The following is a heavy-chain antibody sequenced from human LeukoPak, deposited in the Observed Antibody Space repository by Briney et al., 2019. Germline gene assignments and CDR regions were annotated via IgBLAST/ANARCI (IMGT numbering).Heavy chain of an antibody. J-gene: IGHJ4*02. CDR2: ISPYNGNT. Sequence: ASVKVSCKASGYTFTNFGVSWVRQAPGQGLEWMGWISPYNGNTYSAQKFQGRVTMTTDTPTNTAYMDLRSLRSDDTATYYCARDAILSYYSDGSAYHGFDFWGQGTLVTVSS. CDR3: ARDAILSYYSDGSAYHGFDF. D-gene: IGHD3-22*01. V-gene: IGHV1-18*01. CDR1: GYTFTNFG.